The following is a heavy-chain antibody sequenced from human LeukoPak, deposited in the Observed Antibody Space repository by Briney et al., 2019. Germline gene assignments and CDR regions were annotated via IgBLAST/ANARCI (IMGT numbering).Heavy chain of an antibody. CDR1: GGSISSYY. D-gene: IGHD3-22*01. CDR2: IYYSGST. V-gene: IGHV4-59*01. J-gene: IGHJ3*02. Sequence: PSETLSLTCTVSGGSISSYYWSWIRQPPGKGLGWIGYIYYSGSTNYNPSLKSRVTISVDTSKNQFSLKLSSVTAADTAVYYCARDHKSDYYDSSGYYVYALDIWGQGTMVTVSS. CDR3: ARDHKSDYYDSSGYYVYALDI.